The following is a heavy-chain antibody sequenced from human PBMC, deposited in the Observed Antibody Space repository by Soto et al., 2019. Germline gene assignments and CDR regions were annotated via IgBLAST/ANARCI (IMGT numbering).Heavy chain of an antibody. Sequence: LRLSCAASGFTFSSYAMSWVRQAPGKGLEWVSAISGSGGSTYYADSVKGRFTISRDNSKNTLYLQMNSLRAEDTAVYYCAKDPRYSGSYYFDYWGQGTLVTVYS. D-gene: IGHD1-26*01. V-gene: IGHV3-23*01. CDR3: AKDPRYSGSYYFDY. CDR1: GFTFSSYA. CDR2: ISGSGGST. J-gene: IGHJ4*02.